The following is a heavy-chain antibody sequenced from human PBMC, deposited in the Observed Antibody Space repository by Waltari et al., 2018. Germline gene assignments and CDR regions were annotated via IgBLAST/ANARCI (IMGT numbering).Heavy chain of an antibody. Sequence: EVHLVESRGGLIQAGGSLRLACAASVFIVSSTDMSWVRQAPGKGLEWVSVIYSGGRTYYADSVKGRFTIARDNSKNTLYLQMNSLRAEDTAVYYCASLRSAFDYWGQGTLVTVSS. D-gene: IGHD4-17*01. J-gene: IGHJ4*02. V-gene: IGHV3-53*01. CDR1: VFIVSSTD. CDR3: ASLRSAFDY. CDR2: IYSGGRT.